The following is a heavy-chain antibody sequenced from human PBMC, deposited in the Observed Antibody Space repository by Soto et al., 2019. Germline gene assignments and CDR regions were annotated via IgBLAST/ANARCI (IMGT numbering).Heavy chain of an antibody. J-gene: IGHJ6*02. CDR1: GFTFDDYT. D-gene: IGHD3-22*01. Sequence: EVQLVESGGVVVQPGGSLRLSCAASGFTFDDYTMHWVRQAPGKGLEWVSLISWDGGSTYYADSVKGRFTISRDNSKNSLYLQMNSLRNEDTALYYCAKEIIDYDSSGYYYGMDVWGQGTTVTVSS. CDR2: ISWDGGST. CDR3: AKEIIDYDSSGYYYGMDV. V-gene: IGHV3-43*01.